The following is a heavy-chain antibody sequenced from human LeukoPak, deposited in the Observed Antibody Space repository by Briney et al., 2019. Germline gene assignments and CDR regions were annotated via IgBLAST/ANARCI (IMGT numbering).Heavy chain of an antibody. V-gene: IGHV4-4*07. Sequence: SETLSLTCTVSGGSISSYYGSWIRQPAGKGLEWIGRIYTSGSTNYNPSLKSRVTMSVDTSKNQFSLKLSSVTAADTAVYYCARDLVAMAASYYYYYMDVWGKGTTVTVSS. J-gene: IGHJ6*03. D-gene: IGHD5-18*01. CDR3: ARDLVAMAASYYYYYMDV. CDR1: GGSISSYY. CDR2: IYTSGST.